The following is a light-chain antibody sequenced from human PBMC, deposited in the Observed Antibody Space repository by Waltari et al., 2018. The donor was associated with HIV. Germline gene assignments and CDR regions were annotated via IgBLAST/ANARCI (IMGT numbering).Light chain of an antibody. CDR1: STAVGGYPY. J-gene: IGLJ1*01. CDR2: EVS. Sequence: QSALNQPASVSGSPGQSITISCTGTSTAVGGYPYFSWYQQHPGKVPKLIISEVSNRPSGVSDRFSGSKSGNTASLTISGLQAEDEAFYYCSSYTSISTYVFGTGTKVTVL. CDR3: SSYTSISTYV. V-gene: IGLV2-14*03.